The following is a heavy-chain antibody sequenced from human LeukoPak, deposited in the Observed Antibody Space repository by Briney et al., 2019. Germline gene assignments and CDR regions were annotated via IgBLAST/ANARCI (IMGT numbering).Heavy chain of an antibody. V-gene: IGHV1-18*01. J-gene: IGHJ4*02. CDR1: GYTFTIYG. D-gene: IGHD3-22*01. CDR2: ISAYNGNT. Sequence: ASVKVSFKSSGYTFTIYGISWGRQAPGQGREWMGWISAYNGNTNYAQKLQGRVTMTTDTSTSTAYMELRSLRSDDTAVYYCARLREGMIVVIFDNRGEGTLVTVSS. CDR3: ARLREGMIVVIFDN.